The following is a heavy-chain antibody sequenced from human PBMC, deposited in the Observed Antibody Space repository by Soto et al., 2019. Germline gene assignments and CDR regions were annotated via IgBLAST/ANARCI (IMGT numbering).Heavy chain of an antibody. Sequence: QLQLQESGSGLVKPSQTLSLTCAVSGGSISSGNSYAWSWIRQPPGKGLEWIGSISHTGRTSYNPALKGRVTMSVDKSKNQFSLKLSSVTAADMAVYYCARAVAPYLGTWFDPWGQGSLVILSS. CDR3: ARAVAPYLGTWFDP. CDR1: GGSISSGNSYA. J-gene: IGHJ5*02. V-gene: IGHV4-30-2*01. CDR2: ISHTGRT. D-gene: IGHD3-16*01.